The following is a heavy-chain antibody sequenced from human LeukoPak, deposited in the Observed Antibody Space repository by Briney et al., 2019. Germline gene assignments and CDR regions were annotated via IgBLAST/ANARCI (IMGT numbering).Heavy chain of an antibody. Sequence: SETLSLTCTVSGGSISSYYWSWIRQPPGKGLEWIGHIYYSGSTNYNPSLKSRVTISVDTSKNQFSLKLSSVTAADTAVYYCARGAAAPYYFDYWGQGTLVTVSS. CDR1: GGSISSYY. CDR2: IYYSGST. J-gene: IGHJ4*02. D-gene: IGHD6-13*01. CDR3: ARGAAAPYYFDY. V-gene: IGHV4-59*12.